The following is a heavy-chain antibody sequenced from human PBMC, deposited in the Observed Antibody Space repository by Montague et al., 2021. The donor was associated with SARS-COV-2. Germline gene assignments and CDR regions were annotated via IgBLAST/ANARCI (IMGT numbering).Heavy chain of an antibody. J-gene: IGHJ3*02. CDR1: GGSISSGSYY. D-gene: IGHD3-22*01. CDR2: IYTSGST. V-gene: IGHV4-61*02. CDR3: ARVPPYYYDSSGYYSGAFDI. Sequence: TLSLTCTVSGGSISSGSYYWSWIRQPAGKGLEWIGRIYTSGSTNYNPSHKSRVTISVDTPKNQFSLKLSSVTAADTAVYYCARVPPYYYDSSGYYSGAFDIWGQGTMVTVSS.